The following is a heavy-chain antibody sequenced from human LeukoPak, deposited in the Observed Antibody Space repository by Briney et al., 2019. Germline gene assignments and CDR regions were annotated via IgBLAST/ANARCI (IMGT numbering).Heavy chain of an antibody. V-gene: IGHV1-18*01. CDR1: GYTFTSYG. CDR2: ISAYNGNT. Sequence: ASVKVSCKASGYTFTSYGISWVRQAPGQVLEWMGWISAYNGNTNYAQKLQGRVTMTTDTSTGTAYMELRSLRSDDTAVYYCARDAYCGGDCYWYFDYWGQGTLVTVSS. D-gene: IGHD2-21*02. J-gene: IGHJ4*02. CDR3: ARDAYCGGDCYWYFDY.